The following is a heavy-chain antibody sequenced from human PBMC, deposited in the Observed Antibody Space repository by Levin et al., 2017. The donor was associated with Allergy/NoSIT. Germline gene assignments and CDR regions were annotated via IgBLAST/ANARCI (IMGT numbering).Heavy chain of an antibody. J-gene: IGHJ4*02. CDR1: GFNFAEYG. D-gene: IGHD5-18*01. Sequence: GESLKISCTASGFNFAEYGMTWFRQAPGKGLEWLAFIRIKAYGGTTEYAASVKGRFSISRDDSKTTVYLQMNNLRIDDTAVYYCTRSRRQTAMVDYWGQGTLVTVSS. CDR2: IRIKAYGGTT. CDR3: TRSRRQTAMVDY. V-gene: IGHV3-49*03.